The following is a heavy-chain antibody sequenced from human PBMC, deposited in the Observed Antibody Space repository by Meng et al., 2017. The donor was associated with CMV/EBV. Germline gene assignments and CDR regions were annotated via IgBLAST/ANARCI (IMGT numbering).Heavy chain of an antibody. D-gene: IGHD3-22*01. CDR3: ARPFYYYDRVRLSY. J-gene: IGHJ4*02. CDR1: GYHFSNSY. V-gene: IGHV1-46*01. CDR2: INHRGGSK. Sequence: VQVVQVGAEVTNLRGSVKVSCKASGYHFSNSYLHWVRQAPGQGLEWMALINHRGGSKSYAQQFQGKATMTRDTSTITVYMELSSLRSEDKAVYYCARPFYYYDRVRLSYWGQGTLVTVSS.